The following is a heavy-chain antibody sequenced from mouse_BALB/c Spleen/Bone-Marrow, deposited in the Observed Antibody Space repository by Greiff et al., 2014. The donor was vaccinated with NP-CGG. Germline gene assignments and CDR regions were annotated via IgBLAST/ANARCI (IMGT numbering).Heavy chain of an antibody. CDR2: INPGSGGT. CDR3: ARRDGSYFDY. Sequence: QVQLQQSGAELVRPGTSVKVSCKASGYAFTNYLIEWVKQRPGQGLEWIGMINPGSGGTNYNEKFKGKATLTADKSSSTAYMQLSSLTSDASAVYFCARRDGSYFDYWGQGTTLTVSS. CDR1: GYAFTNYL. D-gene: IGHD3-3*01. V-gene: IGHV1-54*01. J-gene: IGHJ2*01.